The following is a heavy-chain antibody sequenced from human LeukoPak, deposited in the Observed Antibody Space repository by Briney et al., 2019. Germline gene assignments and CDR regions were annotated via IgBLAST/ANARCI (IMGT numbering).Heavy chain of an antibody. D-gene: IGHD5-12*01. Sequence: GGSLSLFCAASGFTFSSYSMHWVRQAPGKGLEWVSSISSSSSYIYYADPVKGPFTISRDNAKNSLYLQMNSLRAEDTAVYYCARGGGYSGYGAYYFDYWGQGTLVTVSS. CDR3: ARGGGYSGYGAYYFDY. CDR2: ISSSSSYI. CDR1: GFTFSSYS. V-gene: IGHV3-21*01. J-gene: IGHJ4*02.